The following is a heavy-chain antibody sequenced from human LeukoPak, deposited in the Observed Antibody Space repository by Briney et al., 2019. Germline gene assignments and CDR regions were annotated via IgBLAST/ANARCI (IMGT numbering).Heavy chain of an antibody. CDR1: GGSISSGSYY. V-gene: IGHV4-61*02. Sequence: SETLSLTCTVSGGSISSGSYYWSWIRQPAGKGLEWIGRIYTSGSTNYNPSLKSRVTISVDTSKNQFSLKLSSVTAADTAVYYCARGAAGSIDYWDQGTLVTVSS. D-gene: IGHD6-13*01. J-gene: IGHJ4*02. CDR2: IYTSGST. CDR3: ARGAAGSIDY.